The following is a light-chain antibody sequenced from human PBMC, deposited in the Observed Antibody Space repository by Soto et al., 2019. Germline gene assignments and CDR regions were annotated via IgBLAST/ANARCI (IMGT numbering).Light chain of an antibody. CDR1: QSVDIY. CDR3: QQRKIWPPIT. Sequence: ETVLTQSPATLSLSPGERATLSCRANQSVDIYLAWYQQKTDQAPNLLIYDASNRATGIPVRFSGSGSGTDFTLTISSLEPEDFAVYYCQQRKIWPPITFGQGTRLEIK. CDR2: DAS. V-gene: IGKV3-11*01. J-gene: IGKJ5*01.